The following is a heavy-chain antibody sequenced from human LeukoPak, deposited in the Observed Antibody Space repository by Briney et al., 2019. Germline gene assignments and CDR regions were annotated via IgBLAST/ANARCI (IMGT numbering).Heavy chain of an antibody. Sequence: GGSLRLSCAASGFTFSSYVMHWVRQAPGKGLEWVAFIRYDGSNKYYADSVKGRFTISRDNAKNSLYLQMNSLRAEDTAVYYCAGEGYGDYDGDYWGQGTLVTVSS. CDR1: GFTFSSYV. D-gene: IGHD4-17*01. CDR3: AGEGYGDYDGDY. V-gene: IGHV3-30*02. J-gene: IGHJ4*02. CDR2: IRYDGSNK.